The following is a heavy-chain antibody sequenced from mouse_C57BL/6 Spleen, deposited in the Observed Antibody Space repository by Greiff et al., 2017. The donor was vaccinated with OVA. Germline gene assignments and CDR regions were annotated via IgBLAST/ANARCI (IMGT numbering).Heavy chain of an antibody. CDR2: IDPENGDT. D-gene: IGHD2-1*01. CDR1: GFNIKDDY. V-gene: IGHV14-4*01. Sequence: VQLKESGAELVRPGASVKLSCTASGFNIKDDYMHWVKQRPEQGLEWIGWIDPENGDTEYASKFQGKATITADTSSNTAYLQLSSLTSEDTAVYYCTPGGNYDYYAMDYWGQGTSVTVSS. CDR3: TPGGNYDYYAMDY. J-gene: IGHJ4*01.